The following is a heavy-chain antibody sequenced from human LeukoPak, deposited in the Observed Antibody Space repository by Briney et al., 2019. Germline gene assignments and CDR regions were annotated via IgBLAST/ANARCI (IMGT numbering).Heavy chain of an antibody. Sequence: QPGGSLRLSCVASGFTFSSYAMSWVRQAPGKGLEWVSYISSSSSTIYYADSVKGRFTISRDNAKNSLYLQMNSLRAEDTAVYYCARGSTYYDSSGQVPFDYWGQGTLVTVSS. CDR3: ARGSTYYDSSGQVPFDY. D-gene: IGHD3-22*01. J-gene: IGHJ4*02. CDR1: GFTFSSYA. V-gene: IGHV3-48*01. CDR2: ISSSSSTI.